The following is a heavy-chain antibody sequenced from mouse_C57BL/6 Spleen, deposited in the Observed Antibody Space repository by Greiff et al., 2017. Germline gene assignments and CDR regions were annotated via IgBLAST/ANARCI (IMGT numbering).Heavy chain of an antibody. V-gene: IGHV1-52*01. J-gene: IGHJ2*01. CDR2: IDPSDSET. CDR3: AREDYYGPEGSYYFDY. D-gene: IGHD1-1*01. CDR1: GYTFTSYW. Sequence: QVQLQQPGAELVRPGSSVKLSCKASGYTFTSYWMHWVKQRPIQGLEWIGNIDPSDSETHYNQKFKDKATLTVDKSSSTAYMQLSSLTSEDSAVYYCAREDYYGPEGSYYFDYWGQGTTLTVSS.